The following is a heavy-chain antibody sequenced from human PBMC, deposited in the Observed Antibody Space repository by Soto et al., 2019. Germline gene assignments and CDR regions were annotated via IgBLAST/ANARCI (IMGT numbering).Heavy chain of an antibody. Sequence: PGEFLKISCKASGYIFIDYWIGWVRQMPGKGLEWMGIVYPRDSDTRYSPSFQGQVTISADRSTGTAFLQWRSLKASDTALYYCAGPPLPGYSIHFNSWGQGTLVTVSS. V-gene: IGHV5-51*01. J-gene: IGHJ4*02. D-gene: IGHD2-15*01. CDR3: AGPPLPGYSIHFNS. CDR2: VYPRDSDT. CDR1: GYIFIDYW.